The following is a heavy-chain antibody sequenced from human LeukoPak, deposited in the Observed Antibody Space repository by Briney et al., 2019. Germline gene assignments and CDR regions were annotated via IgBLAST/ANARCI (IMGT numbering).Heavy chain of an antibody. CDR3: ARGKEGLYYYGMGV. CDR1: GGSISSYY. Sequence: SETLSLTCTVSGGSISSYYWSWIRQPPGKGLEWIGYIYYSGSTNYNPSLKSRVTISVDTSKNQFSLKLSSVTAADTAVYYCARGKEGLYYYGMGVWGQGTTVTVSS. V-gene: IGHV4-59*01. J-gene: IGHJ6*02. CDR2: IYYSGST. D-gene: IGHD3/OR15-3a*01.